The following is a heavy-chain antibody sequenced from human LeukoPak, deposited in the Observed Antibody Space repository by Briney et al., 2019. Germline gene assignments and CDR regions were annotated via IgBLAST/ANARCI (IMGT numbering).Heavy chain of an antibody. CDR3: AKDGQWLVRGVCYFDY. J-gene: IGHJ4*02. CDR2: IRHDGSNK. D-gene: IGHD6-19*01. Sequence: GGSLRLSCATSGFSFSSYAMSWVRQAPGKGLEWAAFIRHDGSNKYYADSVKGRFTISRDNSKNTLYLQMNSLRAGDTAVYYCAKDGQWLVRGVCYFDYWGQGTLVTVSS. CDR1: GFSFSSYA. V-gene: IGHV3-30*02.